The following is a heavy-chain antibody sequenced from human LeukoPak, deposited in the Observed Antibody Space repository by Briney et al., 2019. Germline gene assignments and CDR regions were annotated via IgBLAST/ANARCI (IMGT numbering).Heavy chain of an antibody. CDR3: ARAREYSRSSLDY. CDR1: GGTFSSYA. J-gene: IGHJ4*02. Sequence: SVKVSCKASGGTFSSYAISWVRQAPGQGLEWMGGIIPIFGTANYAQKFQGRVTITTDASTSTAYMELSSLRSEDTAVYYFARAREYSRSSLDYWGQRTLVTVSS. CDR2: IIPIFGTA. V-gene: IGHV1-69*05. D-gene: IGHD6-6*01.